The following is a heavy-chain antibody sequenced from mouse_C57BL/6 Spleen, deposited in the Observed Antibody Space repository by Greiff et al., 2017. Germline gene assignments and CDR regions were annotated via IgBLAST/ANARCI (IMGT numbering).Heavy chain of an antibody. V-gene: IGHV5-9-1*02. CDR1: GFTFSSYA. Sequence: EVKLVESGEGLVKPGGSLKLSCAASGFTFSSYAMSWVRQTPEKRLEWVAYISSGGDYIYYADTVKGRFTISRDNARNTLYLQMSSLKSEDTAMYYCTREDSNYDYYAMDYWGQGTSVTVSS. D-gene: IGHD2-5*01. CDR3: TREDSNYDYYAMDY. J-gene: IGHJ4*01. CDR2: ISSGGDYI.